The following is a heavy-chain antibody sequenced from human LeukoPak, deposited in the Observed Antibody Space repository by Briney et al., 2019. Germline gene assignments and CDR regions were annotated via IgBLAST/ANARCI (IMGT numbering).Heavy chain of an antibody. CDR2: IYSGGST. CDR3: ARAVADYYYGMDV. J-gene: IGHJ6*02. V-gene: IGHV3-66*01. Sequence: QTGGSLRLSCAASGFTVSSNYMSWVRQAPGKGLEWVSVIYSGGSTYYADSVKGRFTISRDNSKNTLYLQMNSLRAEDTAVYYCARAVADYYYGMDVWGQGTTVTVSS. CDR1: GFTVSSNY. D-gene: IGHD6-19*01.